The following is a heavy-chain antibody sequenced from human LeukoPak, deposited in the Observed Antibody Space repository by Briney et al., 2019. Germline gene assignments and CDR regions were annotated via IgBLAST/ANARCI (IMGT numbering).Heavy chain of an antibody. D-gene: IGHD3-9*01. V-gene: IGHV3-23*01. J-gene: IGHJ4*02. CDR3: AICRILTGWASRSFDY. CDR1: GFTFSSYA. CDR2: ISGSGGST. Sequence: PGGSLRLSCAASGFTFSSYAMSWVRQAPGKGLEWVSAISGSGGSTYYADSVKGRFTISRDNSKNTLYLQMNSLRAEDTAVYYCAICRILTGWASRSFDYWGQGTLVTVSS.